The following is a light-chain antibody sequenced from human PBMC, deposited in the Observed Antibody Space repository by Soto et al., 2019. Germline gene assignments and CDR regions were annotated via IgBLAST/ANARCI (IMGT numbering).Light chain of an antibody. CDR3: QQYGSSGGT. V-gene: IGKV3-20*01. CDR2: GAS. J-gene: IGKJ3*01. Sequence: EIVLTQSPGTLSLSPGERATLSCRASQSVTSNYLAWYQQTPGQAPRLLIFGASIRATGIPDRFSGSGSGTDFTLTISRLEPEDFAVYYCQQYGSSGGTFGPGTKVDIK. CDR1: QSVTSNY.